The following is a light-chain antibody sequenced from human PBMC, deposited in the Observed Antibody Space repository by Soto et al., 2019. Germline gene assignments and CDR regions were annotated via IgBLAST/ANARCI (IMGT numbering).Light chain of an antibody. CDR1: QSIKTW. V-gene: IGKV1-12*01. J-gene: IGKJ4*01. CDR3: QQANSFPLT. CDR2: DAS. Sequence: DIQMTQSPSALSASVGDRVTITCRASQSIKTWLAWYQRKPGRAPNLLIYDASSLQSGVPSRFSGSGSGTDFTLTISSLQPEDFATYYCQQANSFPLTFGGGTKVDNK.